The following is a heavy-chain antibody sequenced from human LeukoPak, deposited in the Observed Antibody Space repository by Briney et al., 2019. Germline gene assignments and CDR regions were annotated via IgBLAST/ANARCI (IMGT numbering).Heavy chain of an antibody. V-gene: IGHV4-59*01. CDR2: IYYSGST. J-gene: IGHJ6*02. Sequence: SETLSLTCTVSGGSISSYYWSWIRQPPGKGLEGVGYIYYSGSTNYNPSLTSRVTISVDTSKNQFSLKVSSVSAADAAVYYCAGGSPPGDVWGQGTTVTVSS. CDR3: AGGSPPGDV. D-gene: IGHD3-10*01. CDR1: GGSISSYY.